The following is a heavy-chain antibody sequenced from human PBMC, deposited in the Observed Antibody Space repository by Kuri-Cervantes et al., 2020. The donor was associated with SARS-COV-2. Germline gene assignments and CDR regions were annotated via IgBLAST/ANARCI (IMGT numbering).Heavy chain of an antibody. D-gene: IGHD2-15*01. CDR2: INPSDGST. CDR3: ARDLWCSGGSCYFENY. J-gene: IGHJ4*02. V-gene: IGHV1-46*01. Sequence: ASVKVSCKASGYTFTTHHLHWVRQAPGQGLEWMGIINPSDGSTNYAQKFQGRVTITADKSTSTAYMELSSLRSEDTAVYYCARDLWCSGGSCYFENYWGQGTLVTVSS. CDR1: GYTFTTHH.